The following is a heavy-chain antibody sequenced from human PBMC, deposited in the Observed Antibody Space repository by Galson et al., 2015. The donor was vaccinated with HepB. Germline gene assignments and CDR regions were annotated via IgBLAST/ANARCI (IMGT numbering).Heavy chain of an antibody. CDR1: GGAFDKYN. CDR3: ARSHYQFRTAFYS. D-gene: IGHD2-21*02. CDR2: IIPALDIT. J-gene: IGHJ4*02. V-gene: IGHV1-69*02. Sequence: SVKVSCKASGGAFDKYNFNWVRQAPGQGLEWMGKIIPALDITKYAQKFQGRVTITADTSTSTAYMELSSLRSDDTALYYCARSHYQFRTAFYSWGQGTLVPGSS.